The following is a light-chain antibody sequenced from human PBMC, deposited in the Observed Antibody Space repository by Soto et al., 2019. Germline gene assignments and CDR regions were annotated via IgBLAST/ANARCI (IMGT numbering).Light chain of an antibody. CDR2: AAS. V-gene: IGKV1-5*01. CDR1: QSISSW. J-gene: IGKJ1*01. CDR3: QHYNSHSPT. Sequence: DIQMTQSPSTLSASVGDRVTITCRASQSISSWLAWYQQKPGKAPKLLIYAASSLQSGVPSRFSGSGSGTEFTLTISSLQPDDFATFYCQHYNSHSPTFGQGTKVDI.